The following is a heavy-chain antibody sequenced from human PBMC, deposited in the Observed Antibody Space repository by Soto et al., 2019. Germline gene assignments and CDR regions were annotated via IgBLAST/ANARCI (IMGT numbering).Heavy chain of an antibody. CDR1: GGSISSSSYY. CDR3: ARTGVVVVAATPQIDY. J-gene: IGHJ4*02. CDR2: IYYSGST. Sequence: SETLSLTCTVSGGSISSSSYYWGWIRQPPGKGLEWIGSIYYSGSTYYNPSLKSRVTISVDTSKNQFSLKLSSVTAADTAVYYCARTGVVVVAATPQIDYWGQGTLVTVSS. D-gene: IGHD2-15*01. V-gene: IGHV4-39*01.